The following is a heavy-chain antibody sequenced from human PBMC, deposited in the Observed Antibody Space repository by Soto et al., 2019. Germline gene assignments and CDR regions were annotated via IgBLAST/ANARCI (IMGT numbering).Heavy chain of an antibody. J-gene: IGHJ4*02. Sequence: SETLSLTCAVSGGSISSGGYSWSWIRQPPGKGLEWIGYIYHSGSTYYNPSLKSRVTISVDRSKNQFSLKLSSVTAADTAVYYCARGVRQSGYSGYDSFDYWGQGTLVTVSS. CDR2: IYHSGST. D-gene: IGHD5-12*01. CDR3: ARGVRQSGYSGYDSFDY. CDR1: GGSISSGGYS. V-gene: IGHV4-30-2*01.